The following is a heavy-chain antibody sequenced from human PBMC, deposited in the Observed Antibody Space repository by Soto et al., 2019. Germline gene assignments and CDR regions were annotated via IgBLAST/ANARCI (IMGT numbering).Heavy chain of an antibody. CDR2: IYSGGST. CDR3: AKGPSPCTPTSCYLRYGMDV. J-gene: IGHJ6*02. CDR1: GFTVSSNY. D-gene: IGHD2-2*01. V-gene: IGHV3-66*01. Sequence: GGSLRLSCAASGFTVSSNYMSWVRQAPGKGLEWVSVIYSGGSTYYADSVKGRFTISRDNSKNTLYLQMNGLRAEDTAVYYCAKGPSPCTPTSCYLRYGMDVWGQGTTVTVSS.